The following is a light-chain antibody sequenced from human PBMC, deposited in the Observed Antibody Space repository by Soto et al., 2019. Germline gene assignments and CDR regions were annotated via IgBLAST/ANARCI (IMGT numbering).Light chain of an antibody. Sequence: EIVLTQSPATLSLSPGERATLSCRASQSVSSYLAWYQQKPGQAPRLLIYAASNRATGIPARFSGSGSGTDFTLTISTLEPEDFDVYYCQKRSNWPTFGGGTKVEIK. CDR1: QSVSSY. V-gene: IGKV3-11*01. CDR2: AAS. CDR3: QKRSNWPT. J-gene: IGKJ4*01.